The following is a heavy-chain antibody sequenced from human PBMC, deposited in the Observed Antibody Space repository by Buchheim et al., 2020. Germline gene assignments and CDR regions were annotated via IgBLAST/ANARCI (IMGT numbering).Heavy chain of an antibody. CDR2: INHSGST. D-gene: IGHD6-13*01. V-gene: IGHV4-34*01. Sequence: QVQLQQWGAGLLKPSETLSLTCAVYGGSFSGYYWSWIRQPPGKGLEWIREINHSGSTNYNPSLKSRVTISVDTSKNQFSLKLSSVTAADTAVYYCARGPRIAAPLYYYYMDVWGRGTT. J-gene: IGHJ6*03. CDR3: ARGPRIAAPLYYYYMDV. CDR1: GGSFSGYY.